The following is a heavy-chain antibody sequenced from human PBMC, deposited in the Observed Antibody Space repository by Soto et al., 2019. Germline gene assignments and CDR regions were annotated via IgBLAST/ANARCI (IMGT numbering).Heavy chain of an antibody. CDR3: AKSTSNSGIYYYYGMDA. CDR1: GLIFSSYA. Sequence: QPGGSLRLSCAASGLIFSSYAMSWVRQAPGKGLEWVSVISGSGTATHYAESVKGRFTISRDNSKSTLFLQMNSLRAEDTAVYYCAKSTSNSGIYYYYGMDAWGQGTKVTVSS. J-gene: IGHJ6*02. D-gene: IGHD1-20*01. V-gene: IGHV3-23*01. CDR2: ISGSGTAT.